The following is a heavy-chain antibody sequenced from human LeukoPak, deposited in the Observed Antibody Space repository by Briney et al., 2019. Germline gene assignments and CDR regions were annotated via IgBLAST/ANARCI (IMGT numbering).Heavy chain of an antibody. CDR3: ANYLGTIFGVVIIPVYFQH. J-gene: IGHJ1*01. V-gene: IGHV3-48*01. Sequence: GGSLRLSCAASGFTFSSYGMNWVRQAPGKGLEWVSYISSSGSTIYYADSVKGRFTISRDNSKNTLYLQMNSLRAEDTAVYYCANYLGTIFGVVIIPVYFQHWGQGTLVTVSS. D-gene: IGHD3-3*01. CDR1: GFTFSSYG. CDR2: ISSSGSTI.